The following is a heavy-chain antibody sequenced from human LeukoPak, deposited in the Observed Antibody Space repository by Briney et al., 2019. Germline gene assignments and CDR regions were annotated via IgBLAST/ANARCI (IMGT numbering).Heavy chain of an antibody. V-gene: IGHV4-59*01. CDR1: GDSISSYY. J-gene: IGHJ4*02. CDR2: IYDSGKT. Sequence: PSETLSLTCTVSGDSISSYYWSWIRQPPGKGLEWIGYIYDSGKTNYNASLISRVTISVDTSKNQFSLKLTSVTPADPAVYYCARGGGTLDYWGQGTLVTVSS. D-gene: IGHD3-16*01. CDR3: ARGGGTLDY.